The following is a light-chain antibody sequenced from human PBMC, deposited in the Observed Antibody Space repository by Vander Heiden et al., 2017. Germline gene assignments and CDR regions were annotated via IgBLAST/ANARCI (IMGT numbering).Light chain of an antibody. CDR1: QGISNY. Sequence: IQLTPSPSSLSASVGDRVTITCRASQGISNYLAWYQQKPGKVPKLLIYAASSLQSGVPLRFSGSGSGTDFTLTISSLQPEDFATYYCQQCYSTPWTFGPGTKLEIK. J-gene: IGKJ1*01. CDR2: AAS. V-gene: IGKV1-39*01. CDR3: QQCYSTPWT.